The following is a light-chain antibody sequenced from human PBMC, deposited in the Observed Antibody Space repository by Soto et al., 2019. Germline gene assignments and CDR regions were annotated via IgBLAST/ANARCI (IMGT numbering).Light chain of an antibody. CDR3: QQYYDLPIT. CDR1: QGVSTW. V-gene: IGKV1-33*01. Sequence: DIQMTQSPSSVSASVGDRVTITCRASQGVSTWLAWYQQKPGKAPNLLIDDVTNLETGVPSRFSGSGSGTHFTFTIGSLQPEDIATYYCQQYYDLPITFGQGTRLEIK. CDR2: DVT. J-gene: IGKJ5*01.